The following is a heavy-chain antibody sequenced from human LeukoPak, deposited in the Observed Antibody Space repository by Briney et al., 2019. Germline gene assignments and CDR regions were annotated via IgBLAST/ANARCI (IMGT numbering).Heavy chain of an antibody. CDR3: ARGVAHYYDSSSPFDY. CDR2: IYYSGST. J-gene: IGHJ4*02. Sequence: SETLSLTCTVFGGSISSYYWSWIRQPPGKGLEWIGYIYYSGSTNYNPSLKSRVTISVDTSKNQFSLKLSSVTAADTAVYYCARGVAHYYDSSSPFDYWGQGTLVTVSS. V-gene: IGHV4-59*01. CDR1: GGSISSYY. D-gene: IGHD3-22*01.